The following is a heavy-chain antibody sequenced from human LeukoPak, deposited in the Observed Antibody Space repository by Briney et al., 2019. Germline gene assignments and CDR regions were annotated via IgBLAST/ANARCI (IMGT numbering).Heavy chain of an antibody. Sequence: GGSLRLSCAASGFTVSSKYMSWVRQAPGKGLEWVSVIYSGGSTYYADSVKGRFTISRDNSKNTLYLQMNSLRAEDTAVYYCARDAGLGGGPYFDYWGQGTLVTVSS. CDR1: GFTVSSKY. D-gene: IGHD1-26*01. CDR2: IYSGGST. CDR3: ARDAGLGGGPYFDY. J-gene: IGHJ4*02. V-gene: IGHV3-66*02.